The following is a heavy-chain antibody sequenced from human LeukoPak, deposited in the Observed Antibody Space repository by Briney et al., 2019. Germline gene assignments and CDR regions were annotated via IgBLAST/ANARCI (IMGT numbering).Heavy chain of an antibody. J-gene: IGHJ4*02. V-gene: IGHV3-15*01. CDR3: ARTRYSSSWYLWYFDY. CDR1: GFTFSNAW. CDR2: IKSKTDGGTT. D-gene: IGHD6-13*01. Sequence: KSGGSLRLSCAASGFTFSNAWMSWVRQAPGKGLEWVGRIKSKTDGGTTDYAAPVKGRFTISRDNAKNSLYLQMNSLRAEDTAVYYCARTRYSSSWYLWYFDYWGQGTLVTVSS.